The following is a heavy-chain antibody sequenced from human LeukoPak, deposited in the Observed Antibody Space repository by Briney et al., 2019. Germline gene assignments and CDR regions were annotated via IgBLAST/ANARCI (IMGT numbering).Heavy chain of an antibody. V-gene: IGHV4-31*03. CDR2: TYYSGST. D-gene: IGHD3-10*01. Sequence: PSETLSPTCTVSGASLSSGGYYWSWIRQHPGRGLEWIAYTYYSGSTYYNPCLKSRVTIPVDKPKKQFSRKLSSVTAADTAVYYCARVLELVRGVIILRYFDYWGQGTLVTVSS. J-gene: IGHJ4*02. CDR1: GASLSSGGYY. CDR3: ARVLELVRGVIILRYFDY.